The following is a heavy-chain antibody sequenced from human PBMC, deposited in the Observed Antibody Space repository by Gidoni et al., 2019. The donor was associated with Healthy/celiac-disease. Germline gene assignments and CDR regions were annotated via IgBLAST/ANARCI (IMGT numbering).Heavy chain of an antibody. Sequence: QVQLVQSGAEVKKPGASVKVSCKATGYTFTGYNMQWGRQAPGQGLEWMGWINPNSGGTNYAQKFQGRVTMTRDTSISTAYMELSRLRSDDTAVYYCARGSFTYYDYVWGSHPADYWGQGTLVTVSS. CDR3: ARGSFTYYDYVWGSHPADY. D-gene: IGHD3-16*01. CDR2: INPNSGGT. V-gene: IGHV1-2*02. CDR1: GYTFTGYN. J-gene: IGHJ4*02.